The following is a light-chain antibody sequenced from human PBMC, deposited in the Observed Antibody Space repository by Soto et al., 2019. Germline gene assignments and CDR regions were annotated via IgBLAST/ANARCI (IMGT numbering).Light chain of an antibody. CDR1: QSVTTN. CDR2: GAS. V-gene: IGKV3-20*01. Sequence: EIVMTQSPATLSVSPGERATLSCRASQSVTTNLAWYQHKPGQAPRLLIYGASSRATGIPDRFSGSGSGTDFTLTISRLEPEDFAVYYCQQYGSSPFTFGPGTKVDI. CDR3: QQYGSSPFT. J-gene: IGKJ3*01.